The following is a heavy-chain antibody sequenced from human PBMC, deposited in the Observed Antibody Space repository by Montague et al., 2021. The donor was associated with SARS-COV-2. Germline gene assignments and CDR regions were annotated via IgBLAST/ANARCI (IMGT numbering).Heavy chain of an antibody. CDR2: IYTSGST. CDR3: ASNRGYSGGYLHPYYWFDP. CDR1: GGSISSYY. J-gene: IGHJ5*02. Sequence: SETRSLTCTVSGGSISSYYWSWIRQPPGKGLEWIGRIYTSGSTTYNPSLKSRVTMSVDTSQNQFSLKLSSVTAADAAVYYCASNRGYSGGYLHPYYWFDPWGQGTLVTVSS. V-gene: IGHV4-4*07. D-gene: IGHD1-26*01.